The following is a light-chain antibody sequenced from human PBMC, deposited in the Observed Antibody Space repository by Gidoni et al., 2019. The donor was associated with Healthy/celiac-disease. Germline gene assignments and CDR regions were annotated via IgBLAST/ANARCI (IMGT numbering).Light chain of an antibody. CDR3: QQYDNIPPFT. Sequence: DIQLTQSPSSLSASVGDRVTITCQASQDISNNLNGYQQKPGKAPKLLIYDASNLETGVPSRFSGSGSGTDFTFTISSLQPEDIATYYCQQYDNIPPFTFGQGTRLEIK. J-gene: IGKJ5*01. CDR2: DAS. CDR1: QDISNN. V-gene: IGKV1-33*01.